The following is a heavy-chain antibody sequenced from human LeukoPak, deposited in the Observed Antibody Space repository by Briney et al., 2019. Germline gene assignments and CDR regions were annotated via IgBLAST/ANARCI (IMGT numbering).Heavy chain of an antibody. CDR1: GFTFSSYA. J-gene: IGHJ4*02. V-gene: IGHV3-30-3*01. Sequence: GRSLRLSCAASGFTFSSYATHWVRQAPGKGLEWVAVISYDGSNKYYADSVKGRFTISRDNSKNTLYLQMNSLRAEDTAVYYCARPNNWNDVGGFYWGQGTLVTVSS. CDR2: ISYDGSNK. D-gene: IGHD1-20*01. CDR3: ARPNNWNDVGGFY.